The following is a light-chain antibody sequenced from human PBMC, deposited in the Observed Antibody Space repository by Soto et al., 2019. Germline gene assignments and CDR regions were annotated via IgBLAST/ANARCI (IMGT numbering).Light chain of an antibody. Sequence: QSALTQSPSASGSPGQPVTISCTGTSSDIGGYNSVSWYQQHPGKAPKVMIYDVSKRPSGVPDRFSGSKSGNTASLTVSALQAEDEADYYCSSYTDRNNLVFGTGTKLTVL. CDR3: SSYTDRNNLV. CDR1: SSDIGGYNS. V-gene: IGLV2-8*01. CDR2: DVS. J-gene: IGLJ1*01.